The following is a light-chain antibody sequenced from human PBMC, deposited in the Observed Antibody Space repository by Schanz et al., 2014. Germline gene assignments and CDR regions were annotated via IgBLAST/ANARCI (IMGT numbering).Light chain of an antibody. CDR1: SSDVGAYNL. J-gene: IGLJ3*02. V-gene: IGLV2-14*03. CDR2: DVS. CDR3: TSYTGSGTLWV. Sequence: QSALTQPASVSGSPGQSINISCTGTSSDVGAYNLVSWFQQHPGKVPKLVIYDVSNRPSGISNRFSGSKSVNTASLTISGLQAEDEGDYYCTSYTGSGTLWVFGGGTKLTVL.